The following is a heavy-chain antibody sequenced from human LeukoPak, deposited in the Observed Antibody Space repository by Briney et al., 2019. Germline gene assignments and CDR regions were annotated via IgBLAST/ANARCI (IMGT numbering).Heavy chain of an antibody. Sequence: GGSLRLSCAASGFTYDDYGMSWVRQAPGEGLELVSGINWNGGSTGYADSVKGRFTISRDNAKKSLYLQMNSLRVEDTAFYYCAAALDSSSYFYWGFDYWGQGTLVTVSS. D-gene: IGHD3-22*01. J-gene: IGHJ4*02. V-gene: IGHV3-20*04. CDR3: AAALDSSSYFYWGFDY. CDR2: INWNGGST. CDR1: GFTYDDYG.